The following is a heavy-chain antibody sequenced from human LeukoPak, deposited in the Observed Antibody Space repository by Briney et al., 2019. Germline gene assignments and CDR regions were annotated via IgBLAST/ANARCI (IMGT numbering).Heavy chain of an antibody. CDR3: AKDPWFGEIQGNFDY. V-gene: IGHV3-33*06. CDR2: IWYDGSNK. J-gene: IGHJ4*02. D-gene: IGHD3-10*01. Sequence: GGSLRLSCAASGFTFSSYGMHWVRQAPGKGLEWVAVIWYDGSNKYYADSVKGRFTISRDNSKNTLYLQMNSLTAEDTAVYYCAKDPWFGEIQGNFDYWGQGTLVTVSS. CDR1: GFTFSSYG.